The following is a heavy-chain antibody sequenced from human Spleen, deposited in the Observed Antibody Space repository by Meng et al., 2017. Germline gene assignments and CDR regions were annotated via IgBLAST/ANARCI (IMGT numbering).Heavy chain of an antibody. Sequence: QVQLQELGPGLVKPSQTLSLTYTVSGGSISSGGYYWSWIRQHPGKGLEWIGYIYYSGSTYYNPSLKSRVTISADTSKNQFSLKVSSVTAADTAVYYCARAVGQLVTRFDFWGQGTLVTVSS. J-gene: IGHJ4*02. V-gene: IGHV4-30-4*08. CDR1: GGSISSGGYY. D-gene: IGHD6-6*01. CDR3: ARAVGQLVTRFDF. CDR2: IYYSGST.